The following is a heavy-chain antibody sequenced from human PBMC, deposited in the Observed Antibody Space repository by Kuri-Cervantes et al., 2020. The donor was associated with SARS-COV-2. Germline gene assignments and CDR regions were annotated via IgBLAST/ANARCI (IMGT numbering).Heavy chain of an antibody. D-gene: IGHD1-26*01. CDR2: ISSSSSYI. J-gene: IGHJ5*02. Sequence: GGSLRLSCAASGFTFSSYAMSWVRQAPGKGLEWVSSISSSSSYIYYADSVKGRFTISRDNAKNSLYLQMNSLRAEDTAAYYCARVYSGSYYNWFDPWGQGTLVTVSS. CDR1: GFTFSSYA. CDR3: ARVYSGSYYNWFDP. V-gene: IGHV3-21*01.